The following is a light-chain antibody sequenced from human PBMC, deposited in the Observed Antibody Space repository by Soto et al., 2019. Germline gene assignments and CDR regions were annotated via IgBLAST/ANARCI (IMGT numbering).Light chain of an antibody. CDR1: ACISIY. Sequence: IQVTQSPSCLSASLGDIFTISCRAIACISIYLSWYQQKPGKAPKLLIYAASTLQGGVPSRFSGRGPGTDFPLTTHSLQPQDLATYHRQQLNSYPITFGQRTRLEIK. CDR3: QQLNSYPIT. CDR2: AAS. V-gene: IGKV1-9*01. J-gene: IGKJ5*01.